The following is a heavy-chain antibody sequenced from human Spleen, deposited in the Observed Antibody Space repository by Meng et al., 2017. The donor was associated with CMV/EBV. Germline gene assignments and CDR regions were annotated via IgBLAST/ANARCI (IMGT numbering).Heavy chain of an antibody. CDR1: GYSLMNGNW. CDR2: ILHSGTT. V-gene: IGHV4-4*02. Sequence: PTCAVSGYSLMNGNWWSWVRQPPGRGLEWFGEILHSGTTTYNPSLKSRVTISLDESKNEFSLKLTSVTAADTAVYYCARNGHYSLDYWSLGTLVTVSS. D-gene: IGHD3-22*01. J-gene: IGHJ4*02. CDR3: ARNGHYSLDY.